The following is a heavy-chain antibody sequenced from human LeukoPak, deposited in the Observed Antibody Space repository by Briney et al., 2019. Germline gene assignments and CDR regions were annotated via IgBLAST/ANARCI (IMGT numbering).Heavy chain of an antibody. Sequence: GGSLRLSCAASGFTFSSCSMNWVRQAPGKGLEWVSSISSSSSYIYYADPVKGRFTISRDNAKNSLYLQMNSLRAEDTAVYYCAREIAVAGLSSWGQGTLVTVSS. J-gene: IGHJ5*02. V-gene: IGHV3-21*01. CDR2: ISSSSSYI. D-gene: IGHD6-19*01. CDR1: GFTFSSCS. CDR3: AREIAVAGLSS.